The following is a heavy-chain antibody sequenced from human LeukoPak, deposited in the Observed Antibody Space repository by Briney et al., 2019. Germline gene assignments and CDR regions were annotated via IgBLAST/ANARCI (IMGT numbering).Heavy chain of an antibody. CDR1: GYTFTGYY. CDR2: INPHTDGT. J-gene: IGHJ6*03. Sequence: GASVKVSCKASGYTFTGYYMNWVRQAPGQGLEWMGWINPHTDGTNYAQKFQGRVTMTRDTSISTAYMELSSLRSEDTAVYYCASSGTTDYYHYMDVWGKGTTVTVSS. CDR3: ASSGTTDYYHYMDV. D-gene: IGHD3-10*01. V-gene: IGHV1-2*02.